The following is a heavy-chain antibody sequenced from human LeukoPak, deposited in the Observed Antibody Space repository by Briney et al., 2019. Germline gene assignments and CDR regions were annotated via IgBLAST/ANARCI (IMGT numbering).Heavy chain of an antibody. J-gene: IGHJ6*03. CDR1: GFTFSVHY. CDR2: TRNKANSYTT. D-gene: IGHD3-3*01. V-gene: IGHV3-72*01. CDR3: ARDNYDFWKNYYYMDV. Sequence: GGSLRLSCAASGFTFSVHYMDWVRQAPGKGLEWVGRTRNKANSYTTEYAASVKGRFTISRDDSKNSLYLQMNSLKTEDTAVYYCARDNYDFWKNYYYMDVWGKGTTVTVSS.